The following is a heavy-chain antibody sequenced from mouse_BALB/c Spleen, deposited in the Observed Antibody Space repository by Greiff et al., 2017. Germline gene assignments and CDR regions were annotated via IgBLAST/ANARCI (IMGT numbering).Heavy chain of an antibody. V-gene: IGHV5-6-5*01. Sequence: EVKLVESGGGLVKPGGSLKLSCAASGFTFSSYAMSWVRQTPEKRLEWVASISSGGSTYYPASVKGRFTISRDNARNILYLQMSSLRSEDTAMYYCARAGNYVDYFDDWGQGTTLTVSS. CDR2: ISSGGST. J-gene: IGHJ2*01. D-gene: IGHD1-1*01. CDR3: ARAGNYVDYFDD. CDR1: GFTFSSYA.